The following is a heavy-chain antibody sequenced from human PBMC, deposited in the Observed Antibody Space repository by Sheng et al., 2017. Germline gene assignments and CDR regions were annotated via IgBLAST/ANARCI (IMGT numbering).Heavy chain of an antibody. Sequence: QVQLVESGGGLVKPGGSLRLSCAASGFTFSDYYMSWIRQAPGKGLEWVSYISSSGSTIYYADSVKGRFTISRDNAKNSLYLQMNSLRAEDTAVYYCARVLRKVQGVKFYYYYYMDVWGKGTTVTVSS. D-gene: IGHD3-10*01. J-gene: IGHJ6*03. CDR2: ISSSGSTI. V-gene: IGHV3-11*04. CDR1: GFTFSDYY. CDR3: ARVLRKVQGVKFYYYYYMDV.